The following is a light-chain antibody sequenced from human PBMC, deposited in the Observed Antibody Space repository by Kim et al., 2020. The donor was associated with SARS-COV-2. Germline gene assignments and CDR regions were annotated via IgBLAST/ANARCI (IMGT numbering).Light chain of an antibody. CDR2: ATS. CDR3: HQYVRSPYT. CDR1: QSLSSTY. Sequence: SSPGERATLSCRDSQSLSSTYLAWYQQKPGQAPRLLLYATSSRATGIPDRFSGSDSGTDFTLTISRLEPEDFAVYYCHQYVRSPYTFGQGTKVEI. V-gene: IGKV3-20*01. J-gene: IGKJ2*01.